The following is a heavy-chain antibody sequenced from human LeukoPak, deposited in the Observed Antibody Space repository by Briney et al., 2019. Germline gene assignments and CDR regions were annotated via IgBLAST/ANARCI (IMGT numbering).Heavy chain of an antibody. CDR2: ISSSSYI. V-gene: IGHV3-21*01. J-gene: IGHJ6*03. D-gene: IGHD1-7*01. CDR3: VRDITGTTYYYYYMDV. CDR1: GFTFSSYS. Sequence: GSLRLSCAASGFTFSSYSMNWVRQAPGKGLEWVSSISSSSYIYYADSVKGRFTISRDNAKNSLYLQMNSLRVEDTAVYYCVRDITGTTYYYYYMDVWGKGTTVTVSS.